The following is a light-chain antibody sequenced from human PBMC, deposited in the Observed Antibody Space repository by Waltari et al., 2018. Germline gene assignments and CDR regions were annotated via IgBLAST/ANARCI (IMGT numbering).Light chain of an antibody. J-gene: IGLJ2*01. CDR3: SSYTSTTTVI. V-gene: IGLV2-14*03. CDR2: DVS. CDR1: SSDVGGYDY. Sequence: QSALTQPASVSGSPGQSITISCPGTSSDVGGYDYVSRYQQRPGKAPKVMIYDVSNRPSGVSTRFSGSKSGNTASLAISGLQAEDEADYYCSSYTSTTTVIFGGGTKLTVL.